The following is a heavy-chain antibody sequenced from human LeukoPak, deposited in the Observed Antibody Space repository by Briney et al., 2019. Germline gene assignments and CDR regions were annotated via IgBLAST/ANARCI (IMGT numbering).Heavy chain of an antibody. CDR2: IKQGGSEK. D-gene: IGHD2-15*01. CDR1: GFTFSSYW. CDR3: AKASGGSCYSGWFDP. V-gene: IGHV3-7*03. J-gene: IGHJ5*02. Sequence: GGSLRLSCAASGFTFSSYWMSWVRQAPGKGLEWVANIKQGGSEKYYVDSVKGRFTISRDNAKNSLYLQMNSLRAEDMALYYCAKASGGSCYSGWFDPWGQGTLVTVSS.